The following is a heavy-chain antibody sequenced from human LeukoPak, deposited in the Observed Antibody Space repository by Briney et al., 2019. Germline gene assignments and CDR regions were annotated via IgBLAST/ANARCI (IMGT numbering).Heavy chain of an antibody. Sequence: ASVKVSCKASGYTFTSYYMHWVRQAPGQGLEWMGIINPSGGSTSYAQKFQGRVTMTRDTSTSTVYMELSSLRYEDTAVYYCARDLPSDIVVVPAPIYGMDVWGQGTTVTVSS. D-gene: IGHD2-2*01. CDR2: INPSGGST. J-gene: IGHJ6*02. CDR1: GYTFTSYY. CDR3: ARDLPSDIVVVPAPIYGMDV. V-gene: IGHV1-46*01.